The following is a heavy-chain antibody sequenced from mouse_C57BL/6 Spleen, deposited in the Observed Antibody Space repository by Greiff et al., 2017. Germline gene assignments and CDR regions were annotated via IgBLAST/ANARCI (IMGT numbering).Heavy chain of an antibody. CDR2: INPNYGTT. CDR1: GYSFTDYN. V-gene: IGHV1-39*01. CDR3: ARKTAYDGYSYFDY. J-gene: IGHJ2*01. Sequence: VHVKQSGPELVKPGASVKISCKASGYSFTDYNMNWVKQSNGKSLEWIGVINPNYGTTSYNQKFKGKATLTVDQSSSTAYMQLNSLTSEDSAVYYCARKTAYDGYSYFDYWGQGTTLTVSS. D-gene: IGHD2-3*01.